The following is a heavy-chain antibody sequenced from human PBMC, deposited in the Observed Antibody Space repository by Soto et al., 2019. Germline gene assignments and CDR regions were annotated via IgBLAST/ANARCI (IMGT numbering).Heavy chain of an antibody. CDR1: GGTFSSYA. CDR3: ARVSRDGYNYGY. CDR2: IIPTFGTA. V-gene: IGHV1-69*13. J-gene: IGHJ4*02. Sequence: SVKVSSKASGGTFSSYAIIWVRHAPGQGLEWMGGIIPTFGTANYAQKFQRRVTITADESTSTAYRELSSLRSEDTAVYYCARVSRDGYNYGYWGQGTLVTVSS. D-gene: IGHD5-12*01.